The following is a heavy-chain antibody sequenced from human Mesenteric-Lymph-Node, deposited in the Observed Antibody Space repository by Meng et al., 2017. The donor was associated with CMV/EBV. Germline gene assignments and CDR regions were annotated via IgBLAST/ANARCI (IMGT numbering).Heavy chain of an antibody. CDR1: GGSFSGYY. CDR2: INHSGST. Sequence: CAVYGGSFSGYYWSWIRQPPGKGLEWIGEINHSGSTDYNPSLKSRVTISVDTSKNQFSLKLSSVTAADTAVYYCAREGQDTAMVIDYWGQGTLVTVSS. D-gene: IGHD5-18*01. CDR3: AREGQDTAMVIDY. J-gene: IGHJ4*02. V-gene: IGHV4-34*01.